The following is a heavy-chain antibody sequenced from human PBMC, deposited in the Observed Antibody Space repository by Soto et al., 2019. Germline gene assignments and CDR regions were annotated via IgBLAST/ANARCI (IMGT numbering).Heavy chain of an antibody. V-gene: IGHV3-11*04. D-gene: IGHD6-13*01. Sequence: PGGSLRLSCAASGFTFSDFYMSWIRQAPGKGLEWVSYITSSGNTIYYADSVKGRFTISRDDAQNTLYLQMNSLRAEDTAVYYSARENIGDQYSSSYYYYYYGMDVWGQGTTVTVSS. J-gene: IGHJ6*02. CDR3: ARENIGDQYSSSYYYYYYGMDV. CDR1: GFTFSDFY. CDR2: ITSSGNTI.